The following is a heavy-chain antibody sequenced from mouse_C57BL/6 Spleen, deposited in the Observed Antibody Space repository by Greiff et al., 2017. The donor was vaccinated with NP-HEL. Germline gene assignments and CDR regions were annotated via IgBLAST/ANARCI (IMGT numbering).Heavy chain of an antibody. CDR2: ISSGSSTI. J-gene: IGHJ3*01. CDR1: GFTFSDYG. CDR3: ATKLGAY. Sequence: VQLQESGGGLVKPGGSLKLSCAASGFTFSDYGMHWVRQAPEKGLEWVAYISSGSSTIYYADTVKGRFTISRDNAKNTLFLQMTSLRSEDTAMYYCATKLGAYWGQGTLVTVSA. V-gene: IGHV5-17*01. D-gene: IGHD4-1*01.